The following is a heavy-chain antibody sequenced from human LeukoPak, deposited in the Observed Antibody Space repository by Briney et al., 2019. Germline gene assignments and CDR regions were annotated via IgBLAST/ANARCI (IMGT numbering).Heavy chain of an antibody. CDR3: AKDGLAHGAAAHFQH. V-gene: IGHV3-30*18. CDR2: ISYDGSNK. Sequence: GGSLRLSCAASGFTFRSYGMHWVRQAPGKGLEWVAVISYDGSNKYYADSVKGRFTISRDNSKNTLYLQMNSLRAEDTAVYYCAKDGLAHGAAAHFQHRGQGTLVTVSS. CDR1: GFTFRSYG. J-gene: IGHJ1*01. D-gene: IGHD1-26*01.